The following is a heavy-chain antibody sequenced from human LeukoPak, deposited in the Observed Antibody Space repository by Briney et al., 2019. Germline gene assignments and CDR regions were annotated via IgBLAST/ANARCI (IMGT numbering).Heavy chain of an antibody. CDR1: GGSISSYY. D-gene: IGHD3-3*01. CDR2: IYYSGST. J-gene: IGHJ6*03. CDR3: ARAGYDFWSGAYYYYYYMDV. Sequence: SETLCLTCTVSGGSISSYYWSWIRQPPGKGLEWIGYIYYSGSTNYNPSLKSRVTISVDTSKNQFSLKLSSVTAADTAVYYCARAGYDFWSGAYYYYYYMDVWGKGTTVTVSS. V-gene: IGHV4-59*01.